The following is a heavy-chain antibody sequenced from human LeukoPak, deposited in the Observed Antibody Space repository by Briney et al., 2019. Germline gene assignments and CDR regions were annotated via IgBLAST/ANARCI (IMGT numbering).Heavy chain of an antibody. D-gene: IGHD1-26*01. CDR3: ATPTSYSGSYYPHFDY. J-gene: IGHJ4*02. CDR1: GYTLTELS. V-gene: IGHV1-24*01. CDR2: FDPEDGET. Sequence: ASMKVSCKVSGYTLTELSMHWVRQAPGKGLEWMGGFDPEDGETIYAQKFQGRVTMTEDTSTDTAYMELSSLRSEDTAVYYCATPTSYSGSYYPHFDYWGQGTLVTVSS.